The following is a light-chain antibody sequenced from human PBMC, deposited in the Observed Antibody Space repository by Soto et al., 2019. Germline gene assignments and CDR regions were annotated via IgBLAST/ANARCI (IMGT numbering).Light chain of an antibody. Sequence: QSALTQPASVSGSPGQSITISCTGTSNDVGTYNFVSWYQQHSGKAPKLMIYEVTNRAPGVSNRFSGSKSGNTASLTVSGLQAEDEADYYCAAWDDSLHVVFGGGTKLTVL. CDR2: EVT. CDR3: AAWDDSLHVV. V-gene: IGLV2-14*01. J-gene: IGLJ2*01. CDR1: SNDVGTYNF.